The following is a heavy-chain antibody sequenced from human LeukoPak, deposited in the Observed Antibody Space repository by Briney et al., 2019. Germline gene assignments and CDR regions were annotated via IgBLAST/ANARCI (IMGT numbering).Heavy chain of an antibody. D-gene: IGHD3-16*01. J-gene: IGHJ4*02. CDR2: ISSDGITT. CDR1: GFTFSSYW. CDR3: VRDLGEQPTY. V-gene: IGHV3-74*01. Sequence: PGGSLRLSCAASGFTFSSYWMYWVRQAPGKGLVWVSRISSDGITTNYAGAVKGRFTMSRDNAKNTLFLQMNTLRAEDTAVYYCVRDLGEQPTYWGQGTLVTVSS.